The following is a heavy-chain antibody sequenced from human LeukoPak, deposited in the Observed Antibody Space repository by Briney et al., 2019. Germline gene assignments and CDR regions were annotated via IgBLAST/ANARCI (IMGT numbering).Heavy chain of an antibody. J-gene: IGHJ4*02. CDR1: GFIFEEEI. V-gene: IGHV3-43*01. Sequence: PGGSLRLSCAASGFIFEEEIMHWVRQAPGRGLEWVSLISWDGSTTYYADSVKGRFTISRDNNEYSLYLQMTNLRNEDTALYYCVRQKSNGGGSLDFWGQGTLVTVSS. CDR3: VRQKSNGGGSLDF. D-gene: IGHD2-8*01. CDR2: ISWDGSTT.